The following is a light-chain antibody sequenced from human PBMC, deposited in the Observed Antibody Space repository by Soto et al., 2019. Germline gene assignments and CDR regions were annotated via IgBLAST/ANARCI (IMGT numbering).Light chain of an antibody. J-gene: IGLJ1*01. CDR1: NSDVGAYNY. CDR3: NSHASSPTFV. CDR2: EVS. V-gene: IGLV2-14*01. Sequence: QSALTQPASVSGSPRQSITISCTGTNSDVGAYNYVSWYQQHPGEAPKLLIYEVSNRPSGVSNRFSGSKSGNTASLTISGLQAEDEADYYCNSHASSPTFVFGSGTKVTVL.